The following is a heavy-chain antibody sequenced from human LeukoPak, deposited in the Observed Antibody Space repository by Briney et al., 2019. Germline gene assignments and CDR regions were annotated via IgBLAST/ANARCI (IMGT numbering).Heavy chain of an antibody. J-gene: IGHJ4*02. D-gene: IGHD6-19*01. CDR3: ARLSGWYWFDN. CDR1: GYSFSSYA. Sequence: GGSLRLSCAASGYSFSSYAMHWVRQAPGKGLEYVSAISSDGRITYYANSVKGRFTISRDNPKNTLYLQMGSLRVDDMAMYYSARLSGWYWFDNWGQGTLVTVSS. CDR2: ISSDGRIT. V-gene: IGHV3-64*01.